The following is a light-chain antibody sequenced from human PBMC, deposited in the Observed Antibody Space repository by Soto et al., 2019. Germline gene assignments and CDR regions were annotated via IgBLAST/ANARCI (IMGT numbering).Light chain of an antibody. J-gene: IGKJ1*01. Sequence: DIQMTQSPSTLSASVGDRVTITCRASQSISTWLAWYQQKPGKAPNLLIYKASNLESGVPSRFSGSGFGREFNLTISSLQPDDFATYYCQQYNSYSRTFGKGTKVEIK. CDR2: KAS. CDR3: QQYNSYSRT. CDR1: QSISTW. V-gene: IGKV1-5*03.